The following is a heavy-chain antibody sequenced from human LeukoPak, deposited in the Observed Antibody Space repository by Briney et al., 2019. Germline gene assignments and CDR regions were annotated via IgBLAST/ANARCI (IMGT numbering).Heavy chain of an antibody. CDR2: IYYSGSA. CDR3: ARLSKNYDILTGYEYNWLDP. J-gene: IGHJ5*02. Sequence: PSETLSLTRTVSGGSISSSSSYWGWIRQPPGKGLEWIGTIYYSGSAYFNSSLKSRVTISVDTSKNQFSLQLSSVTAADTAVYYCARLSKNYDILTGYEYNWLDPWGQGTLVTVSS. CDR1: GGSISSSSSY. D-gene: IGHD3-9*01. V-gene: IGHV4-39*01.